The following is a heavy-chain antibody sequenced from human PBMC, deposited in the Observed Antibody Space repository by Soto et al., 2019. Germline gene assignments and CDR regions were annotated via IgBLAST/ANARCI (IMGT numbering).Heavy chain of an antibody. CDR3: SRGLDSSGDYLDGFDI. V-gene: IGHV3-74*01. J-gene: IGHJ3*02. CDR2: IKSDVSST. CDR1: GFTFSSYW. D-gene: IGHD3-22*01. Sequence: PGGSLRLSCAASGFTFSSYWMHWVRQAPGKGLVWVSRIKSDVSSTIYADSVKGRFTISRDNPKNTLYLQMNSLRAEDTGVYYCSRGLDSSGDYLDGFDIWGQGTRVTVS.